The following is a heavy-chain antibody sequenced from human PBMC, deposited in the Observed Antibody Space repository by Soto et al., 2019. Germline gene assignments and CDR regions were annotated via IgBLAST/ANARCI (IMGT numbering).Heavy chain of an antibody. D-gene: IGHD3-16*01. CDR1: GVTFSNYA. CDR3: ANDGNYGY. J-gene: IGHJ4*02. CDR2: ISNSGGST. V-gene: IGHV3-23*01. Sequence: EVQLLESGGGLVQPGGSLRLSCAASGVTFSNYAMTWVRQAPGKGLEWVSSISNSGGSTYYADSVKGRFTISRDNSKNTLYLQMNSRRAEDTAVYYCANDGNYGYWGQGTLVTVSS.